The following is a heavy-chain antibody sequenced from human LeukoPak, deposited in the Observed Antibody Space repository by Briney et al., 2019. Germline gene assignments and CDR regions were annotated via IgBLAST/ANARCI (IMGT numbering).Heavy chain of an antibody. CDR1: GYTXXXSA. CDR2: INTNTGNP. J-gene: IGHJ4*02. D-gene: IGHD6-19*01. CDR3: ATDLKKGDSGCFDY. Sequence: XVSCXXXGYTXXXSALNXVRQAPGQGLEWMGWINTNTGNPTYAQGFTGRFVFSLDTSVSTAYLHISSLKAEDTAVYYCATDLKKGDSGCFDYWGQGTLVTVSS. V-gene: IGHV7-4-1*02.